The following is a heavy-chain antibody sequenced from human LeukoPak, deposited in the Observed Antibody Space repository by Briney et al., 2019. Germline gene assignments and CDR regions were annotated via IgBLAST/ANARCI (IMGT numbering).Heavy chain of an antibody. CDR2: IKQDGSEK. CDR3: ARSGERRFLDGAEANY. J-gene: IGHJ4*02. CDR1: GFTFSDYW. V-gene: IGHV3-7*01. D-gene: IGHD3/OR15-3a*01. Sequence: GGSLRLSCAASGFTFSDYWMTWVRQAPGKGLEWVANIKQDGSEKWYVDSVRGRVTISRDNAKNSLYLQVNSLRAEDTAVYYCARSGERRFLDGAEANYWGQGTRVTVSS.